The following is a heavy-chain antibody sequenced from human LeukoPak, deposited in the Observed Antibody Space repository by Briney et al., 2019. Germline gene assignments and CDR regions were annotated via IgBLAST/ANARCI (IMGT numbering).Heavy chain of an antibody. J-gene: IGHJ4*02. CDR2: INHSGST. CDR3: ARSIQGIDY. V-gene: IGHV4-34*01. CDR1: GGSFSGYY. Sequence: SETLSLTCAVYGGSFSGYYWSWIRQPPGKGLEWIGEINHSGSTNYNPSLKSRVTISVDTSKNQFSLKLSSVTAADTAVYYCARSIQGIDYWGQGTLVTVSS.